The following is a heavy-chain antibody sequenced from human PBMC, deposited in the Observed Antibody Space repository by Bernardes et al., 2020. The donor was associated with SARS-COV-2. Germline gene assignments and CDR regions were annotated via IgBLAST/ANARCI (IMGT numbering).Heavy chain of an antibody. V-gene: IGHV4-4*07. J-gene: IGHJ6*02. Sequence: TLCLTCTVSGGSIISYYWSWIRQPAGKGLEWIGRIYTSGSTNYNPSLKSRVTMSVDTSKNQFSLKLSSVTAADTAVYYCAREGAMVRGAMRVWGQGTTVTVSS. CDR2: IYTSGST. CDR1: GGSIISYY. CDR3: AREGAMVRGAMRV. D-gene: IGHD3-10*01.